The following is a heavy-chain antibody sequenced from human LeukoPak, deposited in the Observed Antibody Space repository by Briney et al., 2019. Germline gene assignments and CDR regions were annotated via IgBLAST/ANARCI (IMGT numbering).Heavy chain of an antibody. V-gene: IGHV3-11*01. CDR3: ARDYYYGSGTYAFDI. D-gene: IGHD3-10*01. CDR1: GFTFSDYY. Sequence: PGGSLRLSCAASGFTFSDYYMSWIRQAPGKGLEWVSYISSSGSTIYYADSVKGRFTISRDNAKNSLYLQMNSLRAEDTAVYYCARDYYYGSGTYAFDIWGQGTMVTVSS. CDR2: ISSSGSTI. J-gene: IGHJ3*02.